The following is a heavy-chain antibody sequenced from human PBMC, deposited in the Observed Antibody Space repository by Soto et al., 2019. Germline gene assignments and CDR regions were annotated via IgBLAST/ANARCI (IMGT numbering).Heavy chain of an antibody. D-gene: IGHD1-1*01. CDR2: ISAHNGNT. Sequence: QVHLVQSGAEVKKPGASVKVSCKASGYTFTSYGITWVRQAPGQGLEWMGWISAHNGNTDYAQKLQGRVIVTRDTSTSTDYMELRSLISDDEAVYYCARGRYGDYWGQGALVTVSS. J-gene: IGHJ4*02. CDR1: GYTFTSYG. V-gene: IGHV1-18*01. CDR3: ARGRYGDY.